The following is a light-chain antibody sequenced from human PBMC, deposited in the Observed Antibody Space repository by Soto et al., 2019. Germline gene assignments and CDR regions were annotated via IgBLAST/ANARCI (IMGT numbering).Light chain of an antibody. CDR2: EGS. Sequence: QSVLTQPASVSGSPGQSITISCTGTSSDVGSYNLVSWYQQHPGKAPKLMIYEGSKRPSGVSNRFSGSKSGNTASLTISGLQAENEADYYCFSYSGSSTYVFGTVTKLTVL. CDR3: FSYSGSSTYV. CDR1: SSDVGSYNL. V-gene: IGLV2-23*01. J-gene: IGLJ1*01.